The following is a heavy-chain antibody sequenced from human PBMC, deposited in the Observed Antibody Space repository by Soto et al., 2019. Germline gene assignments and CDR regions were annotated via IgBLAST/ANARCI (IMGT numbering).Heavy chain of an antibody. V-gene: IGHV3-30-3*01. CDR2: ISYDGNNK. D-gene: IGHD4-17*01. CDR1: GFTFNIYG. Sequence: QVQLVESGGGVVQPGRSLRLSCAASGFTFNIYGVHWVRQAPGKGLEWVALISYDGNNKHYADSVKGRFTISRDNSKSTMYLQMNSLRCEDTAVYYCARAAEMYGPWNGLDVWGQGTTVTVSS. J-gene: IGHJ6*02. CDR3: ARAAEMYGPWNGLDV.